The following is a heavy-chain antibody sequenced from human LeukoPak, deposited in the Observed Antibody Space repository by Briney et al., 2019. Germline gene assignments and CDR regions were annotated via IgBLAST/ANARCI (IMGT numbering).Heavy chain of an antibody. CDR2: IHTSGST. V-gene: IGHV4-61*01. Sequence: PPETLSLTCTVSGGSLNSGTYYWSWIRHPPGKGLEWIGYIHTSGSTHHNPSLKSRVTISMDTSKNQFSQRLTSVTAVDTAVYYCARDPPMVRGVLMASDAFDIWAKGQWSPSLQ. J-gene: IGHJ3*02. CDR1: GGSLNSGTYY. CDR3: ARDPPMVRGVLMASDAFDI. D-gene: IGHD3-10*01.